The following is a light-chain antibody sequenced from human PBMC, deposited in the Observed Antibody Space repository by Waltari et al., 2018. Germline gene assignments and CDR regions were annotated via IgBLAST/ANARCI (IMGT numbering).Light chain of an antibody. CDR1: QSISSY. J-gene: IGKJ3*01. Sequence: DIQMTPSPSSLSASVGDRVPITCRASQSISSYLNWYQQKPGKAPNLLIYAESSLQSGVPSRFSGSGSGTDFTLTISSLQPEDFATYYCQQSYNTPFTFVPGTKVDFE. V-gene: IGKV1-39*01. CDR2: AES. CDR3: QQSYNTPFT.